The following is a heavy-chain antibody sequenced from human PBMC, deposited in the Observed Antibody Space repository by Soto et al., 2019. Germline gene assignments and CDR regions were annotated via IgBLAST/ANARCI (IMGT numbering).Heavy chain of an antibody. J-gene: IGHJ6*02. CDR2: TIPILGTA. V-gene: IGHV1-69*13. Sequence: SVKVSCKASGGTFSSFAINWVRQAPGQGPEWTGGTIPILGTANYAQKFQGRVTIIADETTNTASLELTSLRSEDTAVYYCARGNALDIWGQGTTVTVSS. CDR1: GGTFSSFA. CDR3: ARGNALDI.